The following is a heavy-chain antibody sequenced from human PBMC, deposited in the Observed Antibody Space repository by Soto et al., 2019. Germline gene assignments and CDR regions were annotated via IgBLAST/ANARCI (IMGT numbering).Heavy chain of an antibody. Sequence: EVQLVESGGGLVQPGGSLRLSCAASRLTFSSYAMHWVRQAPGKGLEYVSAISSNGGSTYYANSVKGRFTISRDNSKNTLYLQMGSLRAEDMAVYYCARNYGGNSYAFDIWGQGTMVTVSS. D-gene: IGHD2-21*02. CDR2: ISSNGGST. CDR1: RLTFSSYA. CDR3: ARNYGGNSYAFDI. V-gene: IGHV3-64*01. J-gene: IGHJ3*02.